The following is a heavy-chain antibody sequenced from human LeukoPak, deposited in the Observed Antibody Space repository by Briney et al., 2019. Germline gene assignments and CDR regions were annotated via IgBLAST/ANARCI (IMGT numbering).Heavy chain of an antibody. CDR3: ARLVGSSWYHEVLLGRDY. J-gene: IGHJ4*02. CDR2: IYYRGST. CDR1: GGSISSSSYY. D-gene: IGHD6-13*01. V-gene: IGHV4-39*01. Sequence: SETLSLTCTVSGGSISSSSYYWGWIRQPPGKGLEWIGYIYYRGSTYYNPSLKSRVTISVDTSKNQFSLKLSSVTAADTAVYYCARLVGSSWYHEVLLGRDYWGQGTLVAVSS.